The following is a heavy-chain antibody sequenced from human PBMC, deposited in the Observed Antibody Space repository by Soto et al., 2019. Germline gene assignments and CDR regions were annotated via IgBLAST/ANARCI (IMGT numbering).Heavy chain of an antibody. Sequence: ASVKRSCKASGYTFTGYYMHWVRQAIGQGLEWMGWMNPGSGDTGYAQKFQGRVTMTRDISIATAYMELSSLRSDDTAIYYCARMATFGSLNWFDPWGQGTLVTVSS. CDR3: ARMATFGSLNWFDP. V-gene: IGHV1-2*02. CDR2: MNPGSGDT. CDR1: GYTFTGYY. J-gene: IGHJ5*02. D-gene: IGHD3-16*01.